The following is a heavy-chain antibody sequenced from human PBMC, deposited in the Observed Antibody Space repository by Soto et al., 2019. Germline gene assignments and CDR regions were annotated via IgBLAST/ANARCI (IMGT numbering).Heavy chain of an antibody. V-gene: IGHV4-34*01. Sequence: SETLSLACAVYVGSFSGYYWSWIRQPPGKGLEWIGEINHSGSTNYNPSLKSRVTISVDTSKNQFSLKLSSVTAADTAVYYCARGDLRWQRYYYYYYGMDVWGQGTTVTVSS. CDR1: VGSFSGYY. CDR2: INHSGST. D-gene: IGHD4-17*01. J-gene: IGHJ6*02. CDR3: ARGDLRWQRYYYYYYGMDV.